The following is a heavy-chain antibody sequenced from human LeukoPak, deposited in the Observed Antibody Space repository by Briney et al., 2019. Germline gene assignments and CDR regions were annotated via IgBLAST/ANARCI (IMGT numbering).Heavy chain of an antibody. J-gene: IGHJ4*02. V-gene: IGHV3-30*04. CDR1: GFTFSSYA. CDR2: ISYDGSNK. Sequence: GRSLRLSCAASGFTFSSYAMHWVRQAPGKGLEWAAVISYDGSNKYYANSVKGRFTISRDNSKNTLYLQMNSLRAEDTAVYYCARADIVVVPAAIMAGFFDYWGQGTLVTVSS. CDR3: ARADIVVVPAAIMAGFFDY. D-gene: IGHD2-2*02.